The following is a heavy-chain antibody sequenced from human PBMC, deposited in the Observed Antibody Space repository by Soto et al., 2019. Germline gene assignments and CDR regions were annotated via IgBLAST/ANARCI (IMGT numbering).Heavy chain of an antibody. Sequence: EMQLVESGGGLVQPGGSLRLSCAASGFTFSDHYMDWVRQATGKGLERVGRIRNKANSYATEYAASVKGRFTISRDDSKNSLYLQMNSLRTEDTAVYYCARFPLVAGAAAPRGWFDPWGQGTLVTVSS. CDR3: ARFPLVAGAAAPRGWFDP. D-gene: IGHD2-2*01. CDR2: IRNKANSYAT. V-gene: IGHV3-72*01. J-gene: IGHJ5*02. CDR1: GFTFSDHY.